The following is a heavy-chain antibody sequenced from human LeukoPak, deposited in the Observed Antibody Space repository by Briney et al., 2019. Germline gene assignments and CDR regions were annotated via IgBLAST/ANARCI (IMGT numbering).Heavy chain of an antibody. Sequence: GGSLRLSCAASGFTVSSNYMSWVRQAPGKGLEWVSIIYSGGSTFYADSVKGRFTISRDNSKSTLYLQMNSLRAEDTALYYCARVTMGAMDAFDIWGQGTMVTVSS. CDR3: ARVTMGAMDAFDI. D-gene: IGHD1-26*01. J-gene: IGHJ3*02. CDR1: GFTVSSNY. V-gene: IGHV3-53*01. CDR2: IYSGGST.